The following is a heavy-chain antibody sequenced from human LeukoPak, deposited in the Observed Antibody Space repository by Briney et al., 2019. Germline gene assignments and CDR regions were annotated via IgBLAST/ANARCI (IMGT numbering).Heavy chain of an antibody. J-gene: IGHJ4*02. D-gene: IGHD5-18*01. CDR3: ARRIQLWSVYYFDY. V-gene: IGHV4-39*01. Sequence: WIRQPPGKGLEWIGSIYYSGSTYYNPSLKSRVTISVDTSKNQFSLKLSSVTAADTAVYYCARRIQLWSVYYFDYWGQGTLVTVSS. CDR2: IYYSGST.